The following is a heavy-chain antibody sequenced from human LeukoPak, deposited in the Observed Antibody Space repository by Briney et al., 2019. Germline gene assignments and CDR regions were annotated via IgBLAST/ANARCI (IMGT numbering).Heavy chain of an antibody. J-gene: IGHJ4*02. CDR2: INPNSGGT. CDR3: ARVAGFGEYGLDY. D-gene: IGHD3-10*01. Sequence: ASVKVSCKASGYTFTGYYIHWVRQAPGQGLEWMGWINPNSGGTNYAQKFQGRVTMTRDTSISTAYMELSRLRSDDTAVYYCARVAGFGEYGLDYWGQGTLVTVSS. V-gene: IGHV1-2*02. CDR1: GYTFTGYY.